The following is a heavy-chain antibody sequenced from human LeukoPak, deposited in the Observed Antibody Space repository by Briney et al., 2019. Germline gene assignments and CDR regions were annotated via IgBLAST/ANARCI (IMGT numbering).Heavy chain of an antibody. CDR2: IYTSGST. Sequence: PSETLSLTCTVSGGSISSYYWSWIRRPPGKGLEWIGYIYTSGSTNYNPSLKSRVTISVDTSKNQFSLKLSSVTAADTAVYYCARTAPPRFLEWYYYMGVWGKGTTVTVSS. D-gene: IGHD3-3*01. CDR1: GGSISSYY. V-gene: IGHV4-4*09. CDR3: ARTAPPRFLEWYYYMGV. J-gene: IGHJ6*03.